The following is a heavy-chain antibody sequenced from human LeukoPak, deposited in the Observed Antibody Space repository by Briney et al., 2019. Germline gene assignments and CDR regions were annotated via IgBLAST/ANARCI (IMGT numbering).Heavy chain of an antibody. D-gene: IGHD3-10*01. Sequence: SVKVSCKASGFTFTSSAMQWVRQARGQRLEWIGWIVVGSGDTNYAQKFQERVTITRDMSTSTAYMGLSSLRSEDTAVYYCAADPGRYYGSGSHYYYCYMDVWGKGTTVTVSS. CDR2: IVVGSGDT. V-gene: IGHV1-58*02. CDR3: AADPGRYYGSGSHYYYCYMDV. J-gene: IGHJ6*03. CDR1: GFTFTSSA.